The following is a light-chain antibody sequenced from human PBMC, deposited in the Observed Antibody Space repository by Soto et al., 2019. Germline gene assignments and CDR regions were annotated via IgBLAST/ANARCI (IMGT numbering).Light chain of an antibody. CDR3: QQYNSWPLT. J-gene: IGKJ4*01. CDR1: QSVSSY. Sequence: EIVLTQSPATLSLSPGERATLSCRASQSVSSYLAWYQQKPGQAPRLLIYDASNRATGIPARFSGSGSGTDITLTISSLQSAVYYCQQYNSWPLTFGGGTKVDIK. V-gene: IGKV3-11*01. CDR2: DAS.